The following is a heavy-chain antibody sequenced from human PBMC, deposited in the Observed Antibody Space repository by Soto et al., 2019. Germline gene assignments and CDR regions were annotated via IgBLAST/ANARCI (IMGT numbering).Heavy chain of an antibody. CDR3: AKDRCCSSSWPRGHYYYYYGMDV. Sequence: PGGSLRLSCAASGFTFSSYGMHWVRQAPGKGLEWVAVISYDGSNKHYADSVKGRFTISRDNSKNTLYLQMNSLRAEDTAVYYCAKDRCCSSSWPRGHYYYYYGMDVWGQGTTVTVSS. CDR1: GFTFSSYG. D-gene: IGHD6-13*01. CDR2: ISYDGSNK. V-gene: IGHV3-30*18. J-gene: IGHJ6*02.